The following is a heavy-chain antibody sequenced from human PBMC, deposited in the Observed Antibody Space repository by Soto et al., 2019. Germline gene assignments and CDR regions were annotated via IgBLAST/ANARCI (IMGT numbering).Heavy chain of an antibody. D-gene: IGHD2-15*01. CDR3: ARVKTLRMVAATLRWFDP. CDR2: IYYSGST. J-gene: IGHJ5*02. CDR1: GGSISSGGYY. Sequence: LSLTCTVSGGSISSGGYYWSWIRQHPGKGLEWIGYIYYSGSTYYNPSLKSRVTISVDTSKNQFSLKLSSVTAADTAVYYCARVKTLRMVAATLRWFDPWGQGTLVTVSS. V-gene: IGHV4-31*03.